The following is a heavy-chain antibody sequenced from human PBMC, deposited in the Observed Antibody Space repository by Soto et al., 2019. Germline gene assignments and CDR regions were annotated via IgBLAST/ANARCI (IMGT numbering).Heavy chain of an antibody. CDR3: ATATYYDFWSGYYTAFDI. CDR1: GYTFTSYY. V-gene: IGHV1-46*03. D-gene: IGHD3-3*01. J-gene: IGHJ3*02. CDR2: INPSGGST. Sequence: ASVKVSCKASGYTFTSYYMHWVRQAPGQGLEWMGIINPSGGSTSYAQKFQGRVTMTRDTSTSTVYMELSSLRSEDTAVYYCATATYYDFWSGYYTAFDIWGQGTMVTVSS.